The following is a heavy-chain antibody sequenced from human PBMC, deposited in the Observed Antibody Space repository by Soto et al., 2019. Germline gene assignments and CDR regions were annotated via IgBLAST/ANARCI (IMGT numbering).Heavy chain of an antibody. CDR1: GSNFTNFW. CDR3: AKATCYFDL. Sequence: GESLKISCKASGSNFTNFWIHLVLQVPGKGLVWVSRIDTSGSGTIYADSVKCRFTISRDNSKNTVSLQMNSLRTEDTGVYYCAKATCYFDLWGQGSPVTVSS. V-gene: IGHV3-74*01. CDR2: IDTSGSGT. J-gene: IGHJ4*02.